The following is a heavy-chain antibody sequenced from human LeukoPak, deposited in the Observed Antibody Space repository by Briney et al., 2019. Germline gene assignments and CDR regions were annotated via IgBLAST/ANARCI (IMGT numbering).Heavy chain of an antibody. CDR2: ISSSSYI. CDR1: GFIVSNTY. Sequence: PGGSLRLSCAASGFIVSNTYMNWVRQAPGKGLEWVSSISSSSYIYYADSVKGRFTISRDNAKNSLYLQMNSLRAEDTAVYYCARSRDGYNFGYWGQGTLVTVSS. CDR3: ARSRDGYNFGY. V-gene: IGHV3-69-1*01. D-gene: IGHD5-24*01. J-gene: IGHJ4*02.